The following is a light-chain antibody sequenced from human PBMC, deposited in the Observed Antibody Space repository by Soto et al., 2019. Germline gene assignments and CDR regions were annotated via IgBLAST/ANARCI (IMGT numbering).Light chain of an antibody. CDR2: KVS. CDR1: SSDVGGNKY. CDR3: TSSTSDSLYV. Sequence: QSALTQPASVSGSPGQSITISCTGTSSDVGGNKYVSWYQQYPGKVPKLLINKVSNRPSGVSNRFFGSKSGNTASLTISGLLAEDEGDYFCTSSTSDSLYVFGTGTKLTVL. V-gene: IGLV2-14*01. J-gene: IGLJ1*01.